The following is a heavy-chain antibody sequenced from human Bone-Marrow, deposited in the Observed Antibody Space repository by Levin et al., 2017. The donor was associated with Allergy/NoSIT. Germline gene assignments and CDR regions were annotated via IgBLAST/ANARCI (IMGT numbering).Heavy chain of an antibody. CDR3: ARVPHRAAAAFYWYFDL. CDR1: GFTFSSYW. J-gene: IGHJ2*01. V-gene: IGHV3-74*01. CDR2: INSDGSST. Sequence: GGSLRLSCAASGFTFSSYWMHWVRQAPGKGLVWVSRINSDGSSTSYADSVKGRFTISRDNAKNTLYLQMNSLRAEDTAVYYCARVPHRAAAAFYWYFDLWGRGTLVTVSS. D-gene: IGHD6-13*01.